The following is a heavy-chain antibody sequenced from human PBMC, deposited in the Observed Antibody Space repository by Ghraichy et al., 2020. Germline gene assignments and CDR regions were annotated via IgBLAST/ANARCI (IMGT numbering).Heavy chain of an antibody. CDR3: ARVNRMKGSGSYYYYYGMDV. CDR1: GGSISSYY. J-gene: IGHJ6*02. CDR2: IYTSGST. D-gene: IGHD3-10*01. V-gene: IGHV4-4*07. Sequence: SETLPLTCTVSGGSISSYYWSWIRQPAGKGLEWIGRIYTSGSTNYNPSLKSRVTMSVDTSKNQFSLKLSSVTAADTAVYYCARVNRMKGSGSYYYYYGMDVWGQGTTVTVSS.